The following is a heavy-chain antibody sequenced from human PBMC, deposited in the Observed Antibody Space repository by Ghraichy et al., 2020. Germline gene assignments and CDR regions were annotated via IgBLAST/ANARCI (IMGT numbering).Heavy chain of an antibody. V-gene: IGHV1-2*02. CDR3: ARSGVIVVATTGHFFDF. Sequence: ASVKVSCMASGYTFSDYYMHWVRQAPGQGLEWMGWINPNTGGTKSAQKFQGRVTMTRDTSINTVYMELSGLRSDDTAVYYCARSGVIVVATTGHFFDFWGQGTMATVSP. CDR1: GYTFSDYY. J-gene: IGHJ3*01. CDR2: INPNTGGT. D-gene: IGHD5-12*01.